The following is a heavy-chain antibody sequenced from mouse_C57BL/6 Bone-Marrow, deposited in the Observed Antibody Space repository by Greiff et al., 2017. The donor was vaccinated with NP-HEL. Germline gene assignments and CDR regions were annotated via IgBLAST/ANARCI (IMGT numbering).Heavy chain of an antibody. J-gene: IGHJ3*01. Sequence: VQLQQPGAELVKPGASVKLSCKASGYTFTTYWMQWVKQRPGQGLEWIGEIDPSDSYTTYNQKFKGKATLTVDPSSSTANMQLSSLTSEDSAVYYCARKAYYGRSYEFAYWGQGTLVTVSA. CDR1: GYTFTTYW. CDR3: ARKAYYGRSYEFAY. V-gene: IGHV1-50*01. CDR2: IDPSDSYT. D-gene: IGHD1-1*01.